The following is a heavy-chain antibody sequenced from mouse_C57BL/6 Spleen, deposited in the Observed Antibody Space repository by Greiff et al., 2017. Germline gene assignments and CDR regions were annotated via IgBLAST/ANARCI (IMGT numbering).Heavy chain of an antibody. CDR2: ISSGSSTI. CDR3: ARHYGSSYVGWYFDV. CDR1: GFTFSDYG. Sequence: EVKLMESGGGLVKPGGSLKLSCAASGFTFSDYGMHWVRQAPEKGLEWVAYISSGSSTIYYADTVKGRFTISRDNAKNTLFLQMTSLRSEDTAMYYGARHYGSSYVGWYFDVWGTGTTVTVSS. V-gene: IGHV5-17*01. D-gene: IGHD1-1*01. J-gene: IGHJ1*03.